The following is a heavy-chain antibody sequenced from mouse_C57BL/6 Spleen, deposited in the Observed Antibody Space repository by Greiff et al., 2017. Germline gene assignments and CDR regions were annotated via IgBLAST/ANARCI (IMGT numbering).Heavy chain of an antibody. D-gene: IGHD6-1*01. CDR2: ISYDGSN. CDR3: AREGAAGAY. J-gene: IGHJ3*01. V-gene: IGHV3-6*01. Sequence: VQLQESGPGLVKPSQSLSLTCSVTGYSITSGYYWNWIRQFPGNKLEWMGYISYDGSNNYNPSLKNRISITRDTSKNQFFLKLNSVTTEDTATXYCAREGAAGAYWGQGTLVTVSA. CDR1: GYSITSGYY.